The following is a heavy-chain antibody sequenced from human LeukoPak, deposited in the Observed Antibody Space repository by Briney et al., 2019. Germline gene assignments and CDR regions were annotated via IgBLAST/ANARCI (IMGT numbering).Heavy chain of an antibody. V-gene: IGHV5-51*01. CDR3: ARPHDTGVGASVSGWSYFDF. CDR1: GYRFTNYW. J-gene: IGHJ4*02. CDR2: INPADGYT. Sequence: GESLKISCKGSGYRFTNYWIAWVRQMPGKGLEWMGIINPADGYTRYSPSFQGQVTISTDPSIFTAYLQWSSLRASDTAIYYCARPHDTGVGASVSGWSYFDFWGQGALITVSS. D-gene: IGHD6-19*01.